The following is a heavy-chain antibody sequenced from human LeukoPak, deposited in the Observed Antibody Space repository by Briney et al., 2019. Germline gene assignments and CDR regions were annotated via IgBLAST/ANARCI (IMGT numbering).Heavy chain of an antibody. V-gene: IGHV3-23*01. CDR2: ISGSGGST. J-gene: IGHJ4*02. CDR3: AKGVRFLEWFFDY. Sequence: GGSLRLSCAASGFTFSSYDMSWVRQAPGKGLEWVSAISGSGGSTYYADSVKGRFTISRDNSKNTLYLQMNSLRAEDTAVYYCAKGVRFLEWFFDYWGQGTLVTVSS. CDR1: GFTFSSYD. D-gene: IGHD3-3*01.